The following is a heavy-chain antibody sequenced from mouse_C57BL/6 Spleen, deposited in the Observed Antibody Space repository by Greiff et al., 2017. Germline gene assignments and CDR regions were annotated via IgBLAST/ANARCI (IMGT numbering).Heavy chain of an antibody. CDR3: TDYYGSSYGY. Sequence: EVQRVESGGGLVQPGGSMKLSCVASGFTFSNYWMNWVRQSPEKGLEWVAQISLKSDNYAIDYAESVKGRFTISRDDSKSSVYLQMNNLRAEDTGIYYCTDYYGSSYGYWGQGTTLTVSS. J-gene: IGHJ2*01. CDR2: ISLKSDNYAI. V-gene: IGHV6-3*01. D-gene: IGHD1-1*01. CDR1: GFTFSNYW.